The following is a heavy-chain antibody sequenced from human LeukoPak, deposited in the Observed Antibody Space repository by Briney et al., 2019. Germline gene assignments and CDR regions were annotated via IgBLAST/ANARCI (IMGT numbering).Heavy chain of an antibody. J-gene: IGHJ4*02. D-gene: IGHD2-21*02. Sequence: PSETLSLTCTVSGGSISSYYWSWIRQPPGKGLEWIGEINHSGSTNYNPSLKSRVTILVDTSKNQFSLKLSSVTAADTAVYYCARGLTDFDYWGQGTLVTVSS. CDR1: GGSISSYY. CDR2: INHSGST. CDR3: ARGLTDFDY. V-gene: IGHV4-34*01.